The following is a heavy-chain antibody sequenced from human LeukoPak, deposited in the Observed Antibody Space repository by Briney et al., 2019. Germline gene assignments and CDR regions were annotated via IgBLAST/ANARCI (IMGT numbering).Heavy chain of an antibody. CDR1: GYTLTELS. D-gene: IGHD1-26*01. J-gene: IGHJ4*02. V-gene: IGHV1-69*13. CDR3: AASGTLGYFDY. Sequence: SVKVSCKVSGYTLTELSMHWVRQAPGKGLEWMGGIIPIFGTANYAQKFQGRVTITADESTSTAYMELSSLRSEDTAVYYCAASGTLGYFDYWGQGTLVTASS. CDR2: IIPIFGTA.